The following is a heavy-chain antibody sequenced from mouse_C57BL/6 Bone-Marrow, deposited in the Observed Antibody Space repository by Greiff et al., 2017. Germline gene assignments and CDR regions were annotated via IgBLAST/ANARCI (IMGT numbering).Heavy chain of an antibody. J-gene: IGHJ4*01. CDR3: TNDGYVLAMDY. V-gene: IGHV14-4*01. CDR2: IAPENGDT. CDR1: GFNIKDDS. D-gene: IGHD2-3*01. Sequence: EVQLLQSGAELVRPGASVKLSCTASGFNIKDDSMPWVKQRPEQGLEWIGWIAPENGDTEYASNLQGKATITADTSSNTAYLQISSLTSEDTAVYYCTNDGYVLAMDYWGQGTSVTVTS.